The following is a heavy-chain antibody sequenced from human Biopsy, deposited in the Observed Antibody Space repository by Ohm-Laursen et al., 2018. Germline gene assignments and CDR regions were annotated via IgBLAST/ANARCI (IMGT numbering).Heavy chain of an antibody. CDR3: ARERGGYKRTDY. CDR1: GYTFTSYG. V-gene: IGHV1-18*01. CDR2: INTYNGNT. J-gene: IGHJ4*02. Sequence: SVKVSCNASGYTFTSYGISWVRQAPGQGLEWMGWINTYNGNTNYAQNFQGRVTMTTDTSTSTAYMELRSLRSDDTAVYYCARERGGYKRTDYWGQGTLVTVSS. D-gene: IGHD5-24*01.